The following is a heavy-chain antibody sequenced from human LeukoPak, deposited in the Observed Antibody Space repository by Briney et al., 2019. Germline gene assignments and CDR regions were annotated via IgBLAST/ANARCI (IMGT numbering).Heavy chain of an antibody. CDR1: GGSFSGYY. CDR3: ARESGHDYGDEYYFDY. Sequence: SETLSLTCAVYGGSFSGYYWSWIRQPPGKGLEWIGEINHSGSTNYNPSLKSRVTISVDTSKNQFSLKLSSVTAADTAEYYCARESGHDYGDEYYFDYWGQGTLVTVSS. V-gene: IGHV4-34*01. J-gene: IGHJ4*02. CDR2: INHSGST. D-gene: IGHD4-17*01.